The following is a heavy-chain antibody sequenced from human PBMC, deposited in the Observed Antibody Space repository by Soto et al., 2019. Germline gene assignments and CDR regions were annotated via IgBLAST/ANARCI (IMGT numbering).Heavy chain of an antibody. CDR1: GYRFISVW. J-gene: IGHJ3*01. CDR2: MYPGDSDT. CDR3: VAFDV. Sequence: GESLKISCKASGYRFISVWIGWVRQMPGKGLEWMGIMYPGDSDTRYSPSFQGRVTISADKSISTAYLQWASLKASDTAKYFYVAFDVWGQGTMVTVSS. V-gene: IGHV5-51*01.